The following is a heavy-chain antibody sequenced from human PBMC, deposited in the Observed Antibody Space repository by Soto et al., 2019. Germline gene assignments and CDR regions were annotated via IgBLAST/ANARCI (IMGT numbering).Heavy chain of an antibody. V-gene: IGHV3-74*01. CDR3: TRGPRPTSIGTGAF. CDR2: ITDDGSTT. D-gene: IGHD3-10*01. J-gene: IGHJ4*02. Sequence: GGSLRLSCETSGFIFSMYWMHWVRQVPGKGPQWVARITDDGSTTYYAASVEGRFPISRANAKNALYLQMTSLRADDTAVHYCTRGPRPTSIGTGAFWGQGTLVTVSS. CDR1: GFIFSMYW.